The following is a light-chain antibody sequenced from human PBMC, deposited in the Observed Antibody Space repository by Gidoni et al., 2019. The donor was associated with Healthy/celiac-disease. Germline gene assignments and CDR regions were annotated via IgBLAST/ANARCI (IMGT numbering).Light chain of an antibody. Sequence: QSVLTQPPSVSEAPRQRVTIPCSGSSSHIGHNAVNWYQQLPGTAPKLLFYYDDLLPSRVSDRFSGSQSGASASRAISGLQSEYEADYFCAAWYESLNGVVFGGGTKLTVL. J-gene: IGLJ2*01. CDR2: YDD. CDR1: SSHIGHNA. CDR3: AAWYESLNGVV. V-gene: IGLV1-36*01.